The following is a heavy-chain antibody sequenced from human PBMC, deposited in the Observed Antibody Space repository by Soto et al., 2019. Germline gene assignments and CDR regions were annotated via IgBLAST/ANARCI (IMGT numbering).Heavy chain of an antibody. CDR1: GGLFSSFA. V-gene: IGHV1-69*01. D-gene: IGHD3-16*01. CDR2: IIPVFGTT. CDR3: ARGGGPYVWFNEF. Sequence: QEQLVQSGPEVKKPGSSVKVSCKDSGGLFSSFAISWVRQAPGQGLEWVGGIIPVFGTTNYAEKFRGRVTITADESTNTAYMELSSLISGDTAMYYCARGGGPYVWFNEFWGQGTLVTVSS. J-gene: IGHJ4*02.